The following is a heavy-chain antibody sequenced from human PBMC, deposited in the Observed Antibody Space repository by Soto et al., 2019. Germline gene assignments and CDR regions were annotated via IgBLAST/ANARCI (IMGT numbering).Heavy chain of an antibody. Sequence: GGSLRLSCAASGFTFSSYWMHWVRQAPGKGLVWVSRINSDGSSTSYADSVKGRFTISRDNAKNTLYLQMNSLRAEDTAVYYCARGAGMAARRTNYYYYGMDVWGQGTTVTVSS. CDR1: GFTFSSYW. CDR3: ARGAGMAARRTNYYYYGMDV. V-gene: IGHV3-74*01. CDR2: INSDGSST. J-gene: IGHJ6*02. D-gene: IGHD6-6*01.